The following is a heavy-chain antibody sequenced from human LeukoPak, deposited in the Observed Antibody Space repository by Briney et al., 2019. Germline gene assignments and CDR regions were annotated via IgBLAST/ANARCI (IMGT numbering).Heavy chain of an antibody. Sequence: ASVKVSCEASGYTFTSYGISWVRQAPGQGLEWMGWISAYNGNTNYAQKLQGRVTMTTDTSTSTAYMELRSLRSDDTAVYYCARDRLLWFRELFWNPFDYWGQGTLVTVSS. CDR2: ISAYNGNT. J-gene: IGHJ4*02. D-gene: IGHD3-10*01. CDR1: GYTFTSYG. CDR3: ARDRLLWFRELFWNPFDY. V-gene: IGHV1-18*01.